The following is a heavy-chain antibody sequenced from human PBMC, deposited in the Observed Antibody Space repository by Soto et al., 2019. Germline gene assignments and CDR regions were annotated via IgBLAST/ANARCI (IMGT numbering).Heavy chain of an antibody. D-gene: IGHD5-18*01. J-gene: IGHJ6*04. V-gene: IGHV1-2*02. Sequence: VYLVQSGAEVRRHGASVKVSCTAFGYILTGYSLPWVRQAPGQGLEWMGWIDPNSGATNSAERFHGRVSMTSDTSISAAYLELSSLRSDDTAVYYCARGYGSSPNMELRFGMDVWGEGTTISVYS. CDR3: ARGYGSSPNMELRFGMDV. CDR2: IDPNSGAT. CDR1: GYILTGYS.